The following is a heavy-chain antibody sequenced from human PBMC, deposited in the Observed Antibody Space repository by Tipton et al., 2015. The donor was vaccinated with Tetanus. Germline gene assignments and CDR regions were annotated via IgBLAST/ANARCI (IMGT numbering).Heavy chain of an antibody. D-gene: IGHD3-16*01. CDR2: IYPGDSYS. Sequence: QLVQSGAEVKQPGESLKISCKGSGYMFSSHWIGWVRQGPGKGLEWLGTIYPGDSYSTYSPSFEGQVTISVDRSIDTAYLQWSSLKASDTAIYYCARPLTSVAFGGFAFDVWGQGTLVTVSS. CDR3: ARPLTSVAFGGFAFDV. CDR1: GYMFSSHW. J-gene: IGHJ3*01. V-gene: IGHV5-51*01.